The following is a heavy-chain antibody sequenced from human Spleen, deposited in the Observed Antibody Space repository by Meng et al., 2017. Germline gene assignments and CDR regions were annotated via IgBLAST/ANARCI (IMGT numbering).Heavy chain of an antibody. CDR3: ARGHYYDSSGYYFH. Sequence: GESLKISCAASGFPFTNYEMTWVRQAPGTGLEWVSYISSSSSFIYYADSVKGRFTISRDNAKNSLFLQMNSLRAEDTAVYYCARGHYYDSSGYYFHWGQGTLVTVSS. CDR1: GFPFTNYE. CDR2: ISSSSSFI. V-gene: IGHV3-21*01. J-gene: IGHJ4*02. D-gene: IGHD3-22*01.